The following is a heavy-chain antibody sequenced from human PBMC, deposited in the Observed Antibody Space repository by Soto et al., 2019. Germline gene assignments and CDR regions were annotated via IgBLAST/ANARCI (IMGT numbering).Heavy chain of an antibody. Sequence: SETLSLTYAVSDDSISSGGFSWSWIRQPPGKGLEWIGYIYHSGTSFYNPSLKSRVTISVDGSKNQFSLKVNSVTAADTAVYYCARGRIQLWYPFDYWGQGTLVTVSS. CDR2: IYHSGTS. CDR3: ARGRIQLWYPFDY. D-gene: IGHD5-18*01. CDR1: DDSISSGGFS. V-gene: IGHV4-30-2*01. J-gene: IGHJ4*02.